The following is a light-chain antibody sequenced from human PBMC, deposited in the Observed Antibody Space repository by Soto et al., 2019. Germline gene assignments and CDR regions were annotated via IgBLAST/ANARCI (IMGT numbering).Light chain of an antibody. CDR1: SSDVGGYNY. V-gene: IGLV2-14*01. CDR3: SSYTSSSTVI. CDR2: DVR. Sequence: QSALTQPASVSGSPGQSFTISCTGTSSDVGGYNYISWYQQHPGKAPKFIIYDVRNRPSGVSNRFSGSRSGNTASLTISGLQAEDEADYYCSSYTSSSTVIFGGGTKLTVL. J-gene: IGLJ2*01.